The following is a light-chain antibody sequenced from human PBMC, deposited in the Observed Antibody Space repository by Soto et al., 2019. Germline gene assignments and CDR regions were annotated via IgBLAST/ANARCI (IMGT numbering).Light chain of an antibody. CDR3: QQSYSTPHT. V-gene: IGKV1-39*01. Sequence: DIQMTQSPSSLSASVGDRFTISCRASQSISSYLNWYQQKQGKAPKXLIYAASSLQSGVPSRFSGSVYGTDFNLTISSLQTEDFATYYCQQSYSTPHTFGQGTRLEIK. J-gene: IGKJ5*01. CDR2: AAS. CDR1: QSISSY.